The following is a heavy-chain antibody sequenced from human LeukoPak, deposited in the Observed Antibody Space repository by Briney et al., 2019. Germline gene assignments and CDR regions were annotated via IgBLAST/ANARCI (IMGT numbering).Heavy chain of an antibody. V-gene: IGHV3-74*01. D-gene: IGHD5-12*01. Sequence: PGGSLRLSCAASGFTFSSYWMHWVRQAPGKGLVWVSRINSDGSTTNYADSVKGRFPISRDDAKNTLYLQMNSLRAEDTAVYYCARAASGPDDYWGQGTLVTVSS. J-gene: IGHJ4*02. CDR3: ARAASGPDDY. CDR1: GFTFSSYW. CDR2: INSDGSTT.